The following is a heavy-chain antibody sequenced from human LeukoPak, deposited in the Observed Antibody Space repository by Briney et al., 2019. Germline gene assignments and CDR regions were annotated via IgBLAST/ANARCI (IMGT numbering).Heavy chain of an antibody. D-gene: IGHD6-6*01. CDR2: INPSGGST. CDR3: ASPFEYSSSLGY. V-gene: IGHV1-46*01. J-gene: IGHJ4*02. CDR1: GYTFTSYY. Sequence: ASVKVSCKASGYTFTSYYMHWVRQAPGQGLEWMGIINPSGGSTSYAQKFQGRVTMTRDTSISTAYMELSRLRSDDTAVYYCASPFEYSSSLGYWGQGTLVTVSS.